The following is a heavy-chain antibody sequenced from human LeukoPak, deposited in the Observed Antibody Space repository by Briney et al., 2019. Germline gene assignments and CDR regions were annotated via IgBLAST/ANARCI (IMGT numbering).Heavy chain of an antibody. CDR2: INHSGIT. CDR3: ARGIRSWFDP. CDR1: GGSFSGYY. Sequence: SEILSSTLAVYGGSFSGYYWSWIRQPPGKGLGWIGEINHSGITSYNPSLKGRVTISVDTSKNQFSLKRSSVTAADTAVYYCARGIRSWFDPWGQGTLVTVSS. J-gene: IGHJ5*02. V-gene: IGHV4-34*01.